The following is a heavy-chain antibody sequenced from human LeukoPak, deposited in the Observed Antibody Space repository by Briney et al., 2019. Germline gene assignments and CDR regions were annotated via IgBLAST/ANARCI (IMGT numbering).Heavy chain of an antibody. J-gene: IGHJ4*02. V-gene: IGHV3-74*01. CDR1: GFTFSSSW. D-gene: IGHD1-26*01. Sequence: GGSLRLSCAASGFTFSSSWMHWVRQVPGKGLLWVSHINRDESITNYADSVKGRFTISRDNAKNTLYLQMNSLRAEDTAMYYCARNAGGNYDYWGQGTLATVSS. CDR3: ARNAGGNYDY. CDR2: INRDESIT.